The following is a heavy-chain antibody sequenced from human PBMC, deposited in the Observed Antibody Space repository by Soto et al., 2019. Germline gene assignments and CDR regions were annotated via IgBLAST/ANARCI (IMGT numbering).Heavy chain of an antibody. CDR3: AHRLLWSGYSFGL. CDR1: GFSLTTNGVG. V-gene: IGHV2-5*01. CDR2: IYWNDDK. Sequence: QITLKESGPALVKPTQTLTLTCTLSGFSLTTNGVGVGWIRQPPGKALEWLALIYWNDDKRYSPSLKRRLTITKDTSKTQVVLTMTNMDPVDTATYFCAHRLLWSGYSFGLWGQGTLVNVSS. J-gene: IGHJ4*02. D-gene: IGHD3-3*01.